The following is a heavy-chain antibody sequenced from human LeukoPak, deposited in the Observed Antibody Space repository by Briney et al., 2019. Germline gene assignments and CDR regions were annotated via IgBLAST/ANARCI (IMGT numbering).Heavy chain of an antibody. CDR2: ISYDGSNK. CDR1: GFTFSSYA. V-gene: IGHV3-30*04. D-gene: IGHD3-22*01. Sequence: GGSLRLSCAVSGFTFSSYAMHWVRQAPGKGLEWVAVISYDGSNKYYADSVKGRFTISRDNSKNTLYLQMNSLRAEDTAVYYCARESVGRITMIVNLVRGAFDIWGQGTMVTVSS. CDR3: ARESVGRITMIVNLVRGAFDI. J-gene: IGHJ3*02.